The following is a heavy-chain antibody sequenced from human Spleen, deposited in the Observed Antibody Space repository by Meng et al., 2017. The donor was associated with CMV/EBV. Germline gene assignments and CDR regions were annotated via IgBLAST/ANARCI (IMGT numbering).Heavy chain of an antibody. D-gene: IGHD3-16*02. Sequence: FIFSSYGMHWVRQAPDKGLECVANVSYDGSNEYHADSVKGRFTISRDNSKNTLYLQMNSLRVEDTAVYYCAKDPLPLRLGELSLYYDSWGQGALVTVSS. V-gene: IGHV3-30*18. CDR1: FIFSSYG. J-gene: IGHJ4*02. CDR3: AKDPLPLRLGELSLYYDS. CDR2: VSYDGSNE.